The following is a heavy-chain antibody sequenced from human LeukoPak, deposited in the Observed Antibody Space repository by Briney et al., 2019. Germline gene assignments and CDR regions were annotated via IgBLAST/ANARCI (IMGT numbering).Heavy chain of an antibody. CDR3: ARDRGSSRGFDY. J-gene: IGHJ4*02. V-gene: IGHV3-21*01. CDR1: GFTFSSYS. CDR2: ISSSSSYI. Sequence: GGSLRLSCAASGFTFSSYSMNWVRQAPGKGLEWVSSISSSSSYIYYADSVKGRFTISRDNAKNSLYLQMNSLRAEDTAVYHCARDRGSSRGFDYWGQGTLVTVSS. D-gene: IGHD3-16*01.